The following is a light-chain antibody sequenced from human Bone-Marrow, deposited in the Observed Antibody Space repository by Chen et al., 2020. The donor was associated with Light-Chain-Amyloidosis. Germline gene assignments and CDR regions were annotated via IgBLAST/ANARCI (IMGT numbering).Light chain of an antibody. Sequence: EIVLTQSPGTLSLSPGEGANLSCRASQTISSNYLTWYQQKFGQAPRLLIYGSSSRSTGISDMVTGSGSGTDFSLTINRLEPEDFARDYCQQYGTSPLTFGGGTKMEIK. CDR1: QTISSNY. J-gene: IGKJ4*01. CDR3: QQYGTSPLT. CDR2: GSS. V-gene: IGKV3-20*01.